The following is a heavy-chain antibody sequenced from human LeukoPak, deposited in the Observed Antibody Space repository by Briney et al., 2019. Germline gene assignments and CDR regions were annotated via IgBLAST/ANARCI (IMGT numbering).Heavy chain of an antibody. D-gene: IGHD3-22*01. CDR3: AKDSDSSGYLVDY. J-gene: IGHJ4*02. V-gene: IGHV3-9*01. CDR2: ISWNSGSI. CDR1: GFTFDDYA. Sequence: GGSLRLSCAASGFTFDDYAMHWVRQAPGKGLEWVSGISWNSGSIGYADSVKGRFTISRDNAKNSLYLQMNSLRAEDTVLYYCAKDSDSSGYLVDYWGQGTLVTVSS.